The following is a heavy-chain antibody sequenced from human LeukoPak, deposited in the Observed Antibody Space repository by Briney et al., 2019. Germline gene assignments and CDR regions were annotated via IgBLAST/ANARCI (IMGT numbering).Heavy chain of an antibody. CDR2: ISGSGGRT. CDR1: GFTFSSYV. J-gene: IGHJ4*02. D-gene: IGHD6-13*01. Sequence: GGSLRLSCAASGFTFSSYVMSWVRQAPGKGLEWVSGISGSGGRTYNADSVKGRFTISRDNSKNTLYLQMNSLRAEDTAVYYCASGAAAETGYYWGQGTLVTVSS. CDR3: ASGAAAETGYY. V-gene: IGHV3-23*01.